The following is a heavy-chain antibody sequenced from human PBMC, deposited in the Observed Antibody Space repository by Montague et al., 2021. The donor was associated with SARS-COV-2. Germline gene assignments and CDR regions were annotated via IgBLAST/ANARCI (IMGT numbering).Heavy chain of an antibody. V-gene: IGHV3-21*01. CDR1: GFTFSSYN. Sequence: LRLSCAASGFTFSSYNMHWVRQAPGKGLEWVSSISSSGSDIHYADSVKGRFTISRDNARNSLYLQMNSLTAEDTAVYYCAAHGDYWGQGILVTVSS. D-gene: IGHD1-26*01. J-gene: IGHJ4*02. CDR3: AAHGDY. CDR2: ISSSGSDI.